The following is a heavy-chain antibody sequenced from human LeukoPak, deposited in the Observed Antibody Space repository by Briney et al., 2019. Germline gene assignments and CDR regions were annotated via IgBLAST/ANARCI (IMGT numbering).Heavy chain of an antibody. CDR2: ISAYNGNT. CDR1: GYTFTSYG. Sequence: ASVKVSCKASGYTFTSYGISWVRQAPGQGLEWTGWISAYNGNTNYAQKLQGRVTMTTDTSTSTAYMELRSLRSDDTAVYYCARGGGRKYYYDSSGYWGSDNWFDPWGQGTLVTVSS. J-gene: IGHJ5*02. V-gene: IGHV1-18*01. D-gene: IGHD3-22*01. CDR3: ARGGGRKYYYDSSGYWGSDNWFDP.